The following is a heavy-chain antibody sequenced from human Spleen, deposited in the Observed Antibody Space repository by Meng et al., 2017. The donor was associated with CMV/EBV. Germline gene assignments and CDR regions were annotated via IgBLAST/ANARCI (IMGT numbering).Heavy chain of an antibody. J-gene: IGHJ4*02. CDR3: AKVTTAQWLIVN. Sequence: GEPLKISCVASGLTFSSYPMSWVRQAPGKGLEWVSVIYTDGSRSFHADSVKGRFTISRDNSKNTLYLQMNSLRAEDTAIYYCAKVTTAQWLIVNWGQGTLVTVSS. V-gene: IGHV3-23*03. D-gene: IGHD6-19*01. CDR1: GLTFSSYP. CDR2: IYTDGSRS.